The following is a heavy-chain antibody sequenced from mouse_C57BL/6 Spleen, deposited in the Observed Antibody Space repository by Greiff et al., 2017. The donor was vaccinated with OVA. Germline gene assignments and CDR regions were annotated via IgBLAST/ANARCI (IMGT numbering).Heavy chain of an antibody. Sequence: QVTLKESGPGILQSSQTLSLTCSFSGFSLSTSGMGVSWIRQPSGKGLEWLAHIYWDDDKRYNPSLKSRLTISKDTSRNQVFLKITRVDTADTATYYCARTGAYYGSSYVAPFDYWGQGTTLTVSS. D-gene: IGHD1-1*01. V-gene: IGHV8-12*01. CDR1: GFSLSTSGMG. CDR2: IYWDDDK. CDR3: ARTGAYYGSSYVAPFDY. J-gene: IGHJ2*01.